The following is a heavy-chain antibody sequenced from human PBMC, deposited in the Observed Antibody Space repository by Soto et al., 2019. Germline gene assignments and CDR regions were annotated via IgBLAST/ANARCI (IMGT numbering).Heavy chain of an antibody. CDR2: IGNTGGGT. CDR1: GFTFNNYA. CDR3: AKDRLAGNFDY. V-gene: IGHV3-23*01. Sequence: GGSLRLSCAASGFTFNNYAMNWVRQAPGMGLEWVATIGNTGGGTYYADSVKGRFTISRDNSKNTLYLQMSSLRVEDTAVYYCAKDRLAGNFDYWGQGTQVTVSS. J-gene: IGHJ4*02.